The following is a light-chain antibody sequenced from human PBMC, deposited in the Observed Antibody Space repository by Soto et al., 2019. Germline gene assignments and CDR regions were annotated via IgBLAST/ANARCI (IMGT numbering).Light chain of an antibody. CDR2: WAS. CDR1: QSVLHSSNNKNY. CDR3: QQFYSTPKT. V-gene: IGKV4-1*01. Sequence: DIVMTQSLDSLAVSLGEGATINCKSSQSVLHSSNNKNYLAWYQQKPGQPPKLLIYWASTRDSGVPDRFSGSGSGTDFTLSISSLQAEDVAVYYCQQFYSTPKTFGQGTKVEIK. J-gene: IGKJ1*01.